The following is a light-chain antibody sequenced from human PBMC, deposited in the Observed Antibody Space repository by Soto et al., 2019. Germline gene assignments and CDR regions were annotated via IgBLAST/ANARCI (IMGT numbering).Light chain of an antibody. CDR3: QKYNSAQST. V-gene: IGKV1-27*01. CDR2: GAS. CDR1: QGSNNY. J-gene: IGKJ1*01. Sequence: DIQMTQSPSSLSASVGDRVTITCRASQGSNNYLAWYQQKPGKPPELLIYGASTLQSGVPSRFSGSGSGTDFTLTISSLQPEDVATYYCQKYNSAQSTFGQGTKVEIK.